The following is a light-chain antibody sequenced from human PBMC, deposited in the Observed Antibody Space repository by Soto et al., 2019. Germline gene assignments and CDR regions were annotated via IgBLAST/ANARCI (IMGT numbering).Light chain of an antibody. V-gene: IGKV3-15*01. CDR2: GAS. Sequence: IVMTQSPATLSVSRGERATLSCRASQSVSSNLSWYQQKPGQAPRLLIYGASTRATGIPARFSGSGSGTEFTLTISSLQSEEFAVYYCQRYNKSPLTLGEGIRVDI. CDR3: QRYNKSPLT. CDR1: QSVSSN. J-gene: IGKJ4*02.